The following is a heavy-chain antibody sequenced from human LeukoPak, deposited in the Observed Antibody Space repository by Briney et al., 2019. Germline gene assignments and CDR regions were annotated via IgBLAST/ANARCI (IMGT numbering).Heavy chain of an antibody. D-gene: IGHD5-18*01. J-gene: IGHJ4*02. CDR1: GFTFSSYA. V-gene: IGHV3-30*01. Sequence: PGRSLRLSCAVSGFTFSSYAMHWVRQAPGKGLEWVAVISYDGSNKYYADSVKGRFTISRDNSKNTLYLQMNSLRAEDTAVYYCAKGSGYSYGYFDYWGQGTLVTVSS. CDR2: ISYDGSNK. CDR3: AKGSGYSYGYFDY.